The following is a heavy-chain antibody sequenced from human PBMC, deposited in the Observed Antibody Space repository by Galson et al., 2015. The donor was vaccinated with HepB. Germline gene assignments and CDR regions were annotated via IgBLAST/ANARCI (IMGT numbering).Heavy chain of an antibody. CDR2: IYYDGSNK. V-gene: IGHV3-30*04. Sequence: SLRLSCAASGFTFSSFSMHWVRQAPGKGLEWVAGIYYDGSNKNYVDSVKGRFTISRDNSRNTLYLEMNSLRAEDTARYFCARDMDTRRSWVAGLIYHGMADWGQGPTVVVYS. J-gene: IGHJ6*02. CDR3: ARDMDTRRSWVAGLIYHGMAD. CDR1: GFTFSSFS. D-gene: IGHD6-13*01.